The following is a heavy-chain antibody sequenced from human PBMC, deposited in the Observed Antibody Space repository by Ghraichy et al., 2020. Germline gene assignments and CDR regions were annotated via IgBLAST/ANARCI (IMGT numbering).Heavy chain of an antibody. CDR3: ARGTYYYDSSGNYYSYYFDY. J-gene: IGHJ4*02. CDR2: INHSGST. D-gene: IGHD3-22*01. Sequence: SETLSLTCADYGGSFSGYYWSWIRQPPGKGLEWIGEINHSGSTNYNPSLKSRVTISVDTSKNQFSLKLSSVTAADTAVYYCARGTYYYDSSGNYYSYYFDYWGQGTLVTVSS. V-gene: IGHV4-34*01. CDR1: GGSFSGYY.